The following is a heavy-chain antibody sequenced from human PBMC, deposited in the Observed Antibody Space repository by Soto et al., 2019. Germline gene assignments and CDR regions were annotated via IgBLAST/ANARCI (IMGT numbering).Heavy chain of an antibody. CDR2: IYYSGST. J-gene: IGHJ4*02. V-gene: IGHV4-39*01. D-gene: IGHD3-9*01. CDR1: GGSITSSSFY. Sequence: SETLSLTCTVSGGSITSSSFYWGWIRQPPGKGLEWIGIIYYSGSTYYNPSLKSRVTISVDTSKSQFSLNLNSVTAADTAVYYCARGHDILTGPLDYWGPGTLVT. CDR3: ARGHDILTGPLDY.